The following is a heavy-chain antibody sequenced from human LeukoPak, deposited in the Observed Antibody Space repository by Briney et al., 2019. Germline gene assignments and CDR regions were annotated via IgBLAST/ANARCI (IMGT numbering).Heavy chain of an antibody. J-gene: IGHJ4*02. CDR1: GYTFTYRY. V-gene: IGHV1-45*02. D-gene: IGHD6-19*01. Sequence: ASVKVSCKASGYTFTYRYLHWVRQAPGQALEWMGWITPFNGNTNYAQKFQDGVTITRDGSMSTAYMELSSLRSEDTATYYCASSYSSGSRFDYWGQGTLVTVSS. CDR3: ASSYSSGSRFDY. CDR2: ITPFNGNT.